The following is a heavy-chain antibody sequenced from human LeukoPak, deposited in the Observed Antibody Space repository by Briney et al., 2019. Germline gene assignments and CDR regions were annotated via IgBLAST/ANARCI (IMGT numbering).Heavy chain of an antibody. Sequence: GASVKVSCKASGYTFTSYDINWVRQATGQGLEWMGWMNPNSGNTGYAQKFQGRVTITRNTSISTAYMELSSLRSEDTAVYYCARGSLNYYYYYYMDVWGKGTTVTVSS. D-gene: IGHD3-16*02. J-gene: IGHJ6*03. V-gene: IGHV1-8*03. CDR1: GYTFTSYD. CDR3: ARGSLNYYYYYYMDV. CDR2: MNPNSGNT.